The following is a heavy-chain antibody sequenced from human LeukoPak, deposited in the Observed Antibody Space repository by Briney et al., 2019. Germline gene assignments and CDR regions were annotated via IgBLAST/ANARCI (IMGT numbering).Heavy chain of an antibody. Sequence: PGGSLRLSCAASGFTFSSYGMHWVRQAPGKGLEWVAVISYDGSNKYYADSVKGRFTISRDNSKNTLYLQMNSLRAEDTAVYFCAKLYNYGYINWGQGTLVTVSS. V-gene: IGHV3-30*18. J-gene: IGHJ4*02. D-gene: IGHD5-18*01. CDR1: GFTFSSYG. CDR3: AKLYNYGYIN. CDR2: ISYDGSNK.